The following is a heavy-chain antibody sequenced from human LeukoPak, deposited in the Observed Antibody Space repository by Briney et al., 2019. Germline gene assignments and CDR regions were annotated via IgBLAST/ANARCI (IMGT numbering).Heavy chain of an antibody. CDR2: ISSSGSTI. V-gene: IGHV3-48*04. D-gene: IGHD3-22*01. J-gene: IGHJ2*01. Sequence: GGSLRLSCEASGLSIADYTMHWVRQVPGKGLEWVSYISSSGSTIYYADSVKGRFTISRDNAKNSLYLQMNSLRAEDTAVYYCARVYYDGVPYWYFDLWGRGTLVTVSS. CDR1: GLSIADYT. CDR3: ARVYYDGVPYWYFDL.